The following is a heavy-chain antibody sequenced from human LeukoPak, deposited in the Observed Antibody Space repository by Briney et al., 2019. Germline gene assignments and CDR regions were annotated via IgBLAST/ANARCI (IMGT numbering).Heavy chain of an antibody. J-gene: IGHJ4*02. CDR2: IYYSGST. CDR1: GGSISGYY. V-gene: IGHV4-59*01. D-gene: IGHD6-13*01. CDR3: ARDPGQQLVYFDY. Sequence: PSETLSLTCTVSGGSISGYYWSWIRQPPGKGLEWIGYIYYSGSTNYNPSLKSRVTISVDTSKNQFSLKLSSVTAADTAVYYCARDPGQQLVYFDYWGQGTLVTVSS.